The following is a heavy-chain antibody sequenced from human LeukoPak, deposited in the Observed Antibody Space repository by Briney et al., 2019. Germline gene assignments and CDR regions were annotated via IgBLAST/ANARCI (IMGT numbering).Heavy chain of an antibody. Sequence: SETLSLTCAVYGGSVGGYYWSWIRQPPGKWREWIGEINHSGSTNYSPSLKSRVTISVDPSKNQFSLKLSSVTAADTAVYYCARAEYYDYTNWFDPWGQGTLVTVSS. D-gene: IGHD3-3*01. J-gene: IGHJ5*02. V-gene: IGHV4-34*01. CDR1: GGSVGGYY. CDR3: ARAEYYDYTNWFDP. CDR2: INHSGST.